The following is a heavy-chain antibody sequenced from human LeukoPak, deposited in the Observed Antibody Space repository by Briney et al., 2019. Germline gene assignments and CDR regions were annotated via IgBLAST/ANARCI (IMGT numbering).Heavy chain of an antibody. J-gene: IGHJ4*02. D-gene: IGHD2-21*01. V-gene: IGHV4-39*01. Sequence: SETLSLTCTVSGGSISSSSYYWGWIRQPPGKGLEWIGSIYYSGSTYYNPSLKSRVTISVDTSKNQFSLKLSSVPAADTAVYYCARDDRPLFLDYWGQGTLVTVSS. CDR1: GGSISSSSYY. CDR3: ARDDRPLFLDY. CDR2: IYYSGST.